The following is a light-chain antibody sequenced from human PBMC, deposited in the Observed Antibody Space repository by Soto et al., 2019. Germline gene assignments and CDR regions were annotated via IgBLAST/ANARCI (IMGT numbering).Light chain of an antibody. J-gene: IGKJ1*01. V-gene: IGKV3-15*01. CDR2: GAS. CDR1: ETVATN. Sequence: VMTQSPATLSVSPGERATLSCWASETVATNLAWYQQKPGQAPRLLISGASTRAAGISDRFRGSGSGTEVTLTISSLRSEDSAIYYCQQYFEWPPMTFGQGTTVDIK. CDR3: QQYFEWPPMT.